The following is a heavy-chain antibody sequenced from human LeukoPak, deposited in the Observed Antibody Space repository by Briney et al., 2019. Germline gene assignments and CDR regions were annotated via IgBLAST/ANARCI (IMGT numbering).Heavy chain of an antibody. D-gene: IGHD3-3*01. J-gene: IGHJ4*02. V-gene: IGHV3-21*01. CDR1: GFTFSTCG. Sequence: GGSLRLSCAASGFTFSTCGMNWVRQAPGKGLEWVSSISGSSNYIYYADSVKGRFTISRDNPKNSLYLQMNSLRADDTAVYYCARGSEWSSGVSDYWGQGTLVTVSS. CDR2: ISGSSNYI. CDR3: ARGSEWSSGVSDY.